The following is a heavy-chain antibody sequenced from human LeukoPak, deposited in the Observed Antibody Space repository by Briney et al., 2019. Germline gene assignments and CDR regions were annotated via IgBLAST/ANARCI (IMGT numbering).Heavy chain of an antibody. CDR3: ARDRLPYCGGDCLTDY. CDR2: IWYDGSNK. D-gene: IGHD2-21*02. Sequence: GGSLRLSCADSGFTFSGYWMNWVRQAPGKGLEWVAVIWYDGSNKYYADSVKGRFTISRDNSKNTLYLQMNSLRAEDTAVYYCARDRLPYCGGDCLTDYWGQGTLVTVSS. V-gene: IGHV3-33*08. CDR1: GFTFSGYW. J-gene: IGHJ4*02.